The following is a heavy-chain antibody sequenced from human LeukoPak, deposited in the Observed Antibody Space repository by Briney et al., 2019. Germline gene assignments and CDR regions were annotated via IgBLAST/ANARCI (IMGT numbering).Heavy chain of an antibody. J-gene: IGHJ5*02. CDR1: GYTFTSYA. V-gene: IGHV1-3*01. D-gene: IGHD5-12*01. Sequence: GASVKVSCKASGYTFTSYAMHWVRQAPGQRLEWMGWINAGNGNTKYSQKFQGRVTITRDTSASTAYMELSSLRSEDTAVYYCARMAGVRVATYRGPNNWFDPWSQGTLVTVSS. CDR3: ARMAGVRVATYRGPNNWFDP. CDR2: INAGNGNT.